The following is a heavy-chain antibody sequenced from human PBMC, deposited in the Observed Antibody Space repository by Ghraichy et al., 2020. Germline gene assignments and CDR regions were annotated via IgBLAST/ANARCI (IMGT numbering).Heavy chain of an antibody. Sequence: SETLSLTCTVSGGSISSYYWSWIRQPPGKGLEWIGYIYYSGSTNYNPSLKSRLTISVDTSKNQFSLKLSSVTAADTAVYYCAAFEGIAAPNDHWGQGTLVTVSS. CDR3: AAFEGIAAPNDH. CDR2: IYYSGST. D-gene: IGHD6-13*01. V-gene: IGHV4-59*01. J-gene: IGHJ4*02. CDR1: GGSISSYY.